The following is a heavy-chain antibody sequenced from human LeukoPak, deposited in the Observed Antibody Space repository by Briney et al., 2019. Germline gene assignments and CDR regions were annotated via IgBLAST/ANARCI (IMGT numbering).Heavy chain of an antibody. J-gene: IGHJ4*02. CDR2: IKEDGSEK. CDR3: ARDSVRGVLYDY. V-gene: IGHV3-7*01. D-gene: IGHD3-10*01. Sequence: PGGSLRLSCAASGFTFSSYSMNWVRQAPGKRLEWVANIKEDGSEKNYVDSVKGRFIISRDNTKNSLYLQMNSLRDEDTAVYYCARDSVRGVLYDYWGQGTLVTVSS. CDR1: GFTFSSYS.